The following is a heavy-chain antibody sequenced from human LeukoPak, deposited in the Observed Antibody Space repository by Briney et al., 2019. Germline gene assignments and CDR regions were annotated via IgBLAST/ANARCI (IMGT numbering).Heavy chain of an antibody. V-gene: IGHV3-23*01. CDR2: ISGSGGST. J-gene: IGHJ1*01. CDR1: GFTFTSYA. Sequence: GGSLRLSCAASGFTFTSYAMSWVRQAPGKGLEWVSAISGSGGSTYYADSVKGRFTISRDNSKNTLYLQMNSLRAEDTAVYYCAKGHMVRVLVAYFQHWGQGTLVTVSS. D-gene: IGHD3-10*01. CDR3: AKGHMVRVLVAYFQH.